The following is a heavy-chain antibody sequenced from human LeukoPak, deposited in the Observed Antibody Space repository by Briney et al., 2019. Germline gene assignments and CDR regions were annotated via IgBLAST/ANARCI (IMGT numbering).Heavy chain of an antibody. CDR1: GDSVSSNSDA. D-gene: IGHD6-13*01. V-gene: IGHV6-1*01. CDR3: ARTPYSSSWDGYYYYYGMDV. J-gene: IGHJ6*04. CDR2: TYYRSKWYN. Sequence: SQTLSLTCAISGDSVSSNSDAWNWIRQSPSRGLEWLGRTYYRSKWYNDYAVSVKSRITINPDTSKNQFSLQLNSVTPEDTAVYYCARTPYSSSWDGYYYYYGMDVWGKGTTVTVSS.